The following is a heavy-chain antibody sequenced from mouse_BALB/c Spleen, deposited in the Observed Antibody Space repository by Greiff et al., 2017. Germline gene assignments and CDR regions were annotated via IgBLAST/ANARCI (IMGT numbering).Heavy chain of an antibody. V-gene: IGHV5-6-3*01. Sequence: DGHLVESGGGLVQPGGSLKLSCAASGFTFSSYGMSWVRQTPDKRLELVATINSNGGSTYYPDSVKGRFTISRDNAKNTLYLQMSSLKSEDTAMYYCARALLREFSYYAMDYWGQGTSVTVSS. CDR3: ARALLREFSYYAMDY. CDR1: GFTFSSYG. J-gene: IGHJ4*01. CDR2: INSNGGST. D-gene: IGHD1-2*01.